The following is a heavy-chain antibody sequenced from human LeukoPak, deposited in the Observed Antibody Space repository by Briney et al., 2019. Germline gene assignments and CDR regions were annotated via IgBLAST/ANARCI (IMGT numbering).Heavy chain of an antibody. Sequence: GGSVRLSCAASGFTFNTYGMGWVRQAPGKGLEWVSGISGSGGATYYADSVKGRFTISRDDPHNTLYLQMNSLRAEDTAVYFCARGGVDYYGSGTYYLMYYFDYWGQGALVTVSS. V-gene: IGHV3-23*01. CDR3: ARGGVDYYGSGTYYLMYYFDY. J-gene: IGHJ4*02. CDR1: GFTFNTYG. CDR2: ISGSGGAT. D-gene: IGHD3-10*01.